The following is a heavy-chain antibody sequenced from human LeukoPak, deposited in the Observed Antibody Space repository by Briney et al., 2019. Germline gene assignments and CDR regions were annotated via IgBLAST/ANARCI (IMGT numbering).Heavy chain of an antibody. D-gene: IGHD3-10*01. CDR3: ARDGITPDAFDI. CDR2: ISGHNGNT. CDR1: GYTFISYG. Sequence: ASVKVSCKASGYTFISYGNTWVRQAPGQGLEWMGWISGHNGNTNYAQKVQGRVTMTTDTLTSTAYMELRSLRSDDTAVYYCARDGITPDAFDIWGQGTMVTVSS. V-gene: IGHV1-18*01. J-gene: IGHJ3*02.